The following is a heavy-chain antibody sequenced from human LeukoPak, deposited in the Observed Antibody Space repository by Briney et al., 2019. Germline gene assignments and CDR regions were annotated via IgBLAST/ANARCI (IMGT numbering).Heavy chain of an antibody. CDR1: GYTFTSYD. CDR3: ASSYGSGSYYNVGY. D-gene: IGHD3-10*01. J-gene: IGHJ4*02. Sequence: ASVKVSCKASGYTFTSYDINWVRQATGQGLEWMGWMNPNSGNTGYAQKFQGGVTMTRNTSISTAYMELSSLRSEDTAVYYCASSYGSGSYYNVGYWGQGTLVTVSS. V-gene: IGHV1-8*01. CDR2: MNPNSGNT.